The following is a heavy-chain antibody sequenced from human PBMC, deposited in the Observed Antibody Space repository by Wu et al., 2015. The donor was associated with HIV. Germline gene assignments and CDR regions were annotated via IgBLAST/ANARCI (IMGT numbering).Heavy chain of an antibody. V-gene: IGHV1-2*02. Sequence: QVQLVQSGPELRKPGASVKVSCTASGYIFTSYGIHWVRQAPEQGLEWMGWFNPNSGATDYARRFQGRVTMTGDTSISTVYMQLYRLTSDDTAVYYCARELIAAAGSPWGQGTQVTVSS. CDR2: FNPNSGAT. D-gene: IGHD6-13*01. CDR1: GYIFTSYG. J-gene: IGHJ5*02. CDR3: ARELIAAAGSP.